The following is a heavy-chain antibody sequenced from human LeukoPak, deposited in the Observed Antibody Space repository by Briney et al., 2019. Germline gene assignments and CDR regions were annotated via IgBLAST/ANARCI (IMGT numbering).Heavy chain of an antibody. CDR1: GFNFSDHY. D-gene: IGHD1-26*01. V-gene: IGHV3-72*01. CDR2: TRNEANIYTT. J-gene: IGHJ3*02. CDR3: ASPVGATTVRAFEI. Sequence: GGSLRLSCAASGFNFSDHYMDWVRQAPGKGLEWVGRTRNEANIYTTKYAASVKGRFTISKDDSKNSLYLQMNSLKTEDTAVYYCASPVGATTVRAFEIWGQGTMVTVSS.